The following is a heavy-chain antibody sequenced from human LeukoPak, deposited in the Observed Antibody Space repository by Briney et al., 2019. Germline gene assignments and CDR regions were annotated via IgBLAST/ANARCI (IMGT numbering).Heavy chain of an antibody. CDR1: GDSVSSSTSP. J-gene: IGHJ4*02. D-gene: IGHD1-14*01. Sequence: SQTLSLTCAISGDSVSSSTSPWSWIRQSPSRGLEWLGRTYFRSNWIHDYALSVRGRITINPDTSKNQVSLQLNSMTPEDTAIYYCARNFSPDFDYWGQGTLVTVSS. CDR3: ARNFSPDFDY. V-gene: IGHV6-1*01. CDR2: TYFRSNWIH.